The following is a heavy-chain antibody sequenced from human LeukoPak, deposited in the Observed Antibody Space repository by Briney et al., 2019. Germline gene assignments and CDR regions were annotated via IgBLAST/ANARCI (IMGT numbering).Heavy chain of an antibody. Sequence: QPGGSLRLSCAASGFTFSSYAMHWVRQAPGKGLEWVAVISYDGSNKYYADSVKGRFTISRDNSKNTLYLQMNSLRAEDTAVYYCARDEGYYDSSGSFDYWGQGTLVTVSS. D-gene: IGHD3-22*01. CDR1: GFTFSSYA. J-gene: IGHJ4*02. CDR2: ISYDGSNK. CDR3: ARDEGYYDSSGSFDY. V-gene: IGHV3-30-3*01.